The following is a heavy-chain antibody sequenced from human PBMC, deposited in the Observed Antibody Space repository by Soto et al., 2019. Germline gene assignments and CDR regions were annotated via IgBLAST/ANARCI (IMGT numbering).Heavy chain of an antibody. D-gene: IGHD3-10*02. V-gene: IGHV3-33*01. CDR3: ARDGVRHTTFFGYFDY. CDR2: IRYDGSNI. CDR1: GFTFSGLG. J-gene: IGHJ4*02. Sequence: QVQLVESGGGVVQPGRSLRLSCAASGFTFSGLGMHWVRQAPGKGLEWVAVIRYDGSNIYYADAVKGRFTISRDNSKDTLYLKMNSLRADDTAVYYCARDGVRHTTFFGYFDYWGQGTLVTVSS.